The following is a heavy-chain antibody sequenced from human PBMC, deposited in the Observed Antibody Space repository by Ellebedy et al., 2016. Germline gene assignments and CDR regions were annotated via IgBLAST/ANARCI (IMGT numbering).Heavy chain of an antibody. D-gene: IGHD1-1*01. J-gene: IGHJ5*02. CDR1: GGTFSSYA. CDR3: ARGGNDVDLDP. Sequence: ASVKVSCKASGGTFSSYAISWVRQAPGQGLEWMGRIIPILGIANYAQKFQGRVTITADKSTSTAYMELSSLRSEDTAVYYCARGGNDVDLDPWGQGTLVTVSS. V-gene: IGHV1-69*04. CDR2: IIPILGIA.